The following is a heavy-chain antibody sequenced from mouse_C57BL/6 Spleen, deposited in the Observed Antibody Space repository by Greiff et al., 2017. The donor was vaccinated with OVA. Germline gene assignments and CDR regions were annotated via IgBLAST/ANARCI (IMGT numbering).Heavy chain of an antibody. D-gene: IGHD1-1*01. CDR3: AITTVVPRV. Sequence: EVQLVESGPELVKPGASVKISCKASGYSFTGYYMNWVKQSPEKSLEWIGEINPSTGGTTYNQKFKAKATLTVDKSSSTAYMQLKSLTSEDSAVYYCAITTVVPRVWGTGTTVTVSS. V-gene: IGHV1-42*01. J-gene: IGHJ1*03. CDR2: INPSTGGT. CDR1: GYSFTGYY.